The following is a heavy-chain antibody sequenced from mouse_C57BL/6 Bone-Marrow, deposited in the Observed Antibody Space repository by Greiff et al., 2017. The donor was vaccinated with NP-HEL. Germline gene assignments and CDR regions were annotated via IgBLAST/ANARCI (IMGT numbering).Heavy chain of an antibody. CDR1: GYSITSGYY. V-gene: IGHV3-6*01. Sequence: EVKLMESGPGLVKPSQSLSLTCSVTGYSITSGYYWNWIRQFPGNKLEWMGYISYDGSNNYNLSLKNRISITRDTSKNQFFLKLNSVTTEDTATYYCARVNGSSYVSWFAYWGQGTLVTVSA. D-gene: IGHD1-1*01. J-gene: IGHJ3*01. CDR2: ISYDGSN. CDR3: ARVNGSSYVSWFAY.